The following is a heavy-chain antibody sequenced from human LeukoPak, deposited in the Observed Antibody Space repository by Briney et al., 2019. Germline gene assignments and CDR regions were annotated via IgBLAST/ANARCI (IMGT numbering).Heavy chain of an antibody. CDR3: ARGPYSSGWYH. V-gene: IGHV1-18*01. CDR1: GYTFTSYG. Sequence: GASVKVSCKASGYTFTSYGISWVRQAPGQGLEWMGWISTQSGNTNYAQKVQGRLTLTTDRSTNTAYMELRSLRSDDTAVYYCARGPYSSGWYHWGQGTLVTVSS. J-gene: IGHJ5*02. D-gene: IGHD6-19*01. CDR2: ISTQSGNT.